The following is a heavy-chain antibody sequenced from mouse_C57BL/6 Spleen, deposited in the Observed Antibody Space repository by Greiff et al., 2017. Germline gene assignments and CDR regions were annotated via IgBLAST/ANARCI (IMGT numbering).Heavy chain of an antibody. J-gene: IGHJ3*01. CDR2: INPSNGGT. CDR1: GYTFTSYW. V-gene: IGHV1-53*01. CDR3: AREGGSGYVRFDY. Sequence: QVQLQQSGTELVKPGASVKLSCKASGYTFTSYWMHWVKQRPGQGLEWIGNINPSNGGTNYNEKFKSKATLTVDKSSSTAYMQLSSLTSEDSAVYYCAREGGSGYVRFDYWGQGTLVTVSA. D-gene: IGHD3-2*02.